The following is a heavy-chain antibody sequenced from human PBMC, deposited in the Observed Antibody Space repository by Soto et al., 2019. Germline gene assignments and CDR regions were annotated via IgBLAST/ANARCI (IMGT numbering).Heavy chain of an antibody. CDR1: GFTFSSYS. V-gene: IGHV3-48*02. D-gene: IGHD6-13*01. Sequence: GGSLRLSCAASGFTFSSYSMNWVRQAPGKGLEWVSYISSSSSTIYYADSVKGRFTISRDNAKNSLYLQMNSLRDEDTAVYYCARESLPYIAAAGTLWFDPWGQGTLVTVSS. CDR3: ARESLPYIAAAGTLWFDP. CDR2: ISSSSSTI. J-gene: IGHJ5*02.